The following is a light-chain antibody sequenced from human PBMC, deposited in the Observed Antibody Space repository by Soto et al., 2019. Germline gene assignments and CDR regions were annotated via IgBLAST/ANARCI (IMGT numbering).Light chain of an antibody. V-gene: IGKV3-15*01. CDR1: QNVSSY. CDR2: AAS. CDR3: QQYNSWPRT. J-gene: IGKJ1*01. Sequence: EILMTQSPSSLSASAGERATLSCRASQNVSSYLAWYQQKPGKAPKLLIYAASTRQSGIPSRFSGSGSGTEFTLTISSLQSEDFATYYCQQYNSWPRTFGQGTKVDI.